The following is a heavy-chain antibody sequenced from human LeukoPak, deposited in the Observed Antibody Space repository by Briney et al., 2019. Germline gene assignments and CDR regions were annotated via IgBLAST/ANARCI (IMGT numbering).Heavy chain of an antibody. J-gene: IGHJ4*02. CDR3: AKEPVGAKSSYFDY. V-gene: IGHV3-23*01. CDR1: GFTFSSYA. Sequence: PGGSLRLSCAASGFTFSSYAMSWVRQAPGKGLEWVSAISGSGGSTYYADSVKGRFTTSIDNSKNTLYLQMNNLRAEDTAVYYCAKEPVGAKSSYFDYWGQGTLVTVSS. D-gene: IGHD1-26*01. CDR2: ISGSGGST.